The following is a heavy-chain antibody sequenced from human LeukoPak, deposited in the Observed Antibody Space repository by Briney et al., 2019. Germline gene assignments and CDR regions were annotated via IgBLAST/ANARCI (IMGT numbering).Heavy chain of an antibody. J-gene: IGHJ4*02. D-gene: IGHD3-9*01. CDR2: IYYSGST. CDR3: ARAGILTPFDY. CDR1: GGSISSGDYY. Sequence: SETLSLTCTVSGGSISSGDYYWSWIRQPPGKGLEWIGYIYYSGSTYYNPSLKSRVTISVDTSKNQFSLKLNSVTAADTAVYYCARAGILTPFDYWGQGTLVTVSS. V-gene: IGHV4-30-4*01.